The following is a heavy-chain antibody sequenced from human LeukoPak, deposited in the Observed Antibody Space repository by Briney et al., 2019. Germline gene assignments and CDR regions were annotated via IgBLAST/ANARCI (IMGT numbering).Heavy chain of an antibody. V-gene: IGHV4-34*01. J-gene: IGHJ4*02. CDR1: GGSFSGYY. CDR3: ARGWRD. Sequence: KPSETLSLTCAVYGGSFSGYYWSWIRQPPGKGLEWIGEINHSGSTNYNPSLKSRVTISVDTSKNQFPLKLSSVTAADTAVYYCARGWRDWGQGTLVTVSS. D-gene: IGHD1-1*01. CDR2: INHSGST.